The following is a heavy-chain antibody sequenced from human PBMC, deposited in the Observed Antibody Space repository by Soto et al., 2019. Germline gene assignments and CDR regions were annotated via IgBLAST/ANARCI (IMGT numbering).Heavy chain of an antibody. Sequence: QVQLQESGPGLVKPSQTLSLTCTVSGGAISSTGYFWTWIRQHPGKGLDWIGYIFYSGSTFHNPSLKSRVTISVDTSKNQFSLELSSVTAADTAVYYCAREAGSGDYFDYWGQGTLVTVSS. CDR1: GGAISSTGYF. CDR2: IFYSGST. D-gene: IGHD1-26*01. CDR3: AREAGSGDYFDY. J-gene: IGHJ4*02. V-gene: IGHV4-31*03.